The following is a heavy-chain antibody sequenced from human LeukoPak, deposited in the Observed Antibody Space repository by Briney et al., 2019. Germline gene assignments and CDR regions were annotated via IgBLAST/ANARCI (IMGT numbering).Heavy chain of an antibody. D-gene: IGHD1-20*01. CDR2: ISAYNGNT. J-gene: IGHJ6*03. CDR3: ARDHPPTRYNWNPGYYCYYMDV. CDR1: GYTLTSYG. Sequence: ASVKVSCKASGYTLTSYGISWVRQAPGQGLEWMGWISAYNGNTNYAQKLQGRVTMTTDTSTSTAYMELRSLRSDDTAVYYCARDHPPTRYNWNPGYYCYYMDVWGKGTTVTVSS. V-gene: IGHV1-18*01.